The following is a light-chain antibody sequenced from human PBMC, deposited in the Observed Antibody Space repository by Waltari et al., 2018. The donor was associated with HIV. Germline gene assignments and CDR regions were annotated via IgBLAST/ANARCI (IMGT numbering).Light chain of an antibody. CDR2: GAS. V-gene: IGKV3-15*01. J-gene: IGKJ4*01. CDR3: QQYDVWPLT. CDR1: QSVGLN. Sequence: DILLTQSPATLSVSPGVRGTLSCRASQSVGLNLAWYQQRPGQPPRLLVYGASTRASDVSTRCSASGSGTEFTLTITSVRSEDFATYFCQQYDVWPLTFGGGTNVDLK.